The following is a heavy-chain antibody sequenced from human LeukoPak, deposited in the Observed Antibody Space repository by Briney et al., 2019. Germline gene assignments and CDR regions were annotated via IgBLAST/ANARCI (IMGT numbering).Heavy chain of an antibody. CDR2: IYYSGST. CDR1: GGSISSGDYY. V-gene: IGHV4-39*01. J-gene: IGHJ4*02. D-gene: IGHD6-13*01. CDR3: ARVSSSSSWYPDY. Sequence: SETLSLTCTVSGGSISSGDYYWSWIRQPPGKGLEWIGSIYYSGSTYYNPSLKSRVTISVDTSKNQFSLKLSSVTAADTAVYYCARVSSSSSWYPDYWGQGTLVTVSS.